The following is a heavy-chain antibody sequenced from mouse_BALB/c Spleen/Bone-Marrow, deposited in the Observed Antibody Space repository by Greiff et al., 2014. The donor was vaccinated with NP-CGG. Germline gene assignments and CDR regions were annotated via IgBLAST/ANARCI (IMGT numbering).Heavy chain of an antibody. J-gene: IGHJ2*01. D-gene: IGHD2-3*01. CDR2: IDPANGNA. CDR3: AIYFYFDY. CDR1: GFNIKDTY. Sequence: EVKLMESGAELVKPGASVRLSCTASGFNIKDTYMHWVKQRPDQGLEWIGRIDPANGNAKHDPKFQGKAAITADTSSNTTYLQLSSLTSGDTAVYYCAIYFYFDYWGQGTTLTVSS. V-gene: IGHV14-3*02.